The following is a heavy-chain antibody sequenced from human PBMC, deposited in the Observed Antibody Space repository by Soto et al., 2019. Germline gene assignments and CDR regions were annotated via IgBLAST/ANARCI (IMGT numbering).Heavy chain of an antibody. CDR3: LRDATAGGGDY. CDR1: GSTFAYA. Sequence: EGQLVQSGGGVVQPGGSLTISCAASGSTFAYAMHWVRQAPGKGLEWVSGTHLREIGTGYADSVLGRFTTTTDSAKKTLYLQMNSLRPEDTGIYFCLRDATAGGGDYWGQGTLVTVSS. CDR2: THLREIGT. J-gene: IGHJ4*02. D-gene: IGHD2-21*02. V-gene: IGHV3-9*01.